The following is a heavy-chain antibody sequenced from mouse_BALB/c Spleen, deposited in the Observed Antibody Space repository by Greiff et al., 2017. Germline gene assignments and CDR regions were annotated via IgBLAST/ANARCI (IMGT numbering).Heavy chain of an antibody. D-gene: IGHD1-1*01. V-gene: IGHV3-2*02. CDR3: ARSYYGSSHWYFDV. J-gene: IGHJ1*01. CDR1: GYSITSDYA. CDR2: ISYSGST. Sequence: EVQLQQSGPGLVKPSQSLSLTCTVTGYSITSDYAWNWIRQFPGNKLEWMGYISYSGSTSYNPSLKSRISITRDTSKNQFFLQLNSVTTEDTATYYCARSYYGSSHWYFDVWGAGTTVTVSS.